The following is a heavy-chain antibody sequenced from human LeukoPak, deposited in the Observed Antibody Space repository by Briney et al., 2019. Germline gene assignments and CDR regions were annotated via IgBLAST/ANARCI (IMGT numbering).Heavy chain of an antibody. V-gene: IGHV1-69*05. D-gene: IGHD2-15*01. CDR2: IIPIFGTA. CDR1: GGTFSSYA. J-gene: IGHJ3*02. Sequence: SVKVSCKASGGTFSSYAISWVRQAPGQGLEWMGGIIPIFGTANYAQKFQGRVTITTDESTSTAYMELSSLRSEDTAVYYCARVVAATPDAFGIWGQGTMVTVSS. CDR3: ARVVAATPDAFGI.